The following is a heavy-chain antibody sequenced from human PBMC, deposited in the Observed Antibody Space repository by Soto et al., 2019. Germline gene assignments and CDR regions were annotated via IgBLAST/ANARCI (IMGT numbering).Heavy chain of an antibody. CDR3: ARGAITVLRGVDY. V-gene: IGHV3-30*04. CDR2: VSSDGSNK. J-gene: IGHJ4*02. Sequence: QVHLEESGGGVVHAGRSLRLSCAASGFTFNTYAVHWVRQAPGKGLEWVAVVSSDGSNKYYSDSVKGRFSISRDNSNNTLSLQMNSLRTEDTAVYYCARGAITVLRGVDYWGRGTLVTVSS. CDR1: GFTFNTYA. D-gene: IGHD3-10*01.